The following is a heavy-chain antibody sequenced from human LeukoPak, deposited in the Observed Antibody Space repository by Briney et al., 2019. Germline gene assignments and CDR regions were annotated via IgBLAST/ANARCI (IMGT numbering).Heavy chain of an antibody. CDR1: GGSISSYY. V-gene: IGHV4-59*08. Sequence: SETLSLTCTVSGGSISSYYWSWVRQPPGKGLEWIGYIYYSGSTNYNPSLKSRVTISVDTSKNQFSLKLSSVTAADTAVYYCARSSEVATIDYWGQGTLVTVSS. J-gene: IGHJ4*02. CDR3: ARSSEVATIDY. CDR2: IYYSGST. D-gene: IGHD5-12*01.